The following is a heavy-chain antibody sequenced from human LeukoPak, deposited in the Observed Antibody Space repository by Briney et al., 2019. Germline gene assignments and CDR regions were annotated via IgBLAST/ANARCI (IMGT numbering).Heavy chain of an antibody. J-gene: IGHJ5*02. D-gene: IGHD2-21*02. V-gene: IGHV1-18*01. Sequence: GASVKVSCKASGYTFNTYGISWVRQAPGQRPEWMGWINTDNGNTKYAQKFQGRVTMTTDTSTNTAYMELSSLRSDDTAVYYCARKGCTGDCYRFDPWGQGTLVTVSS. CDR1: GYTFNTYG. CDR3: ARKGCTGDCYRFDP. CDR2: INTDNGNT.